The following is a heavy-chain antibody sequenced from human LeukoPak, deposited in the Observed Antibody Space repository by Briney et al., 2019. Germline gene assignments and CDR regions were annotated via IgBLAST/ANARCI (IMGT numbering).Heavy chain of an antibody. D-gene: IGHD3-10*01. J-gene: IGHJ4*02. CDR2: MNPNSGNT. V-gene: IGHV1-8*03. CDR1: GYTFTSYD. CDR3: ARDSYGYFDY. Sequence: ASVKVSCKASGYTFTSYDINWVRQATGQGLEWMGWMNPNSGNTGYAQKFQGRVTITADKSTSTAYMELSSLRAEDTAVYYCARDSYGYFDYWGQGTLVTVSS.